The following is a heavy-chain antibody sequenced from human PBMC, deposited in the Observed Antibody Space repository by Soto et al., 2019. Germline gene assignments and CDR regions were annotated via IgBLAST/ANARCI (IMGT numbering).Heavy chain of an antibody. CDR3: ARITMVRGVYYYYYGMDV. CDR2: INHSGST. Sequence: SETLSLTCALYGASFSGYYWSWILPPPGKGLEWIGEINHSGSTNYNPSLKSRVTMSVDTSKNQFSLKLSSVTAADTAVYYCARITMVRGVYYYYYGMDVWGQGTTVT. CDR1: GASFSGYY. V-gene: IGHV4-34*01. J-gene: IGHJ6*02. D-gene: IGHD3-10*01.